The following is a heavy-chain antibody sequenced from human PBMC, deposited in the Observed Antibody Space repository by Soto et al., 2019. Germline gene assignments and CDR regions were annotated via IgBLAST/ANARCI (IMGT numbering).Heavy chain of an antibody. Sequence: ASVKVSCKASGYTFTSYGISWVRQAPGQGLEWMGWISAYNGNTNYAQKLQGRVTMTTDTSTSTAYMELRSLRSDDTAVYYCARDVLDIVATIEAVGSPSVVWFDPWGQGTLVTVSS. CDR1: GYTFTSYG. J-gene: IGHJ5*02. CDR3: ARDVLDIVATIEAVGSPSVVWFDP. V-gene: IGHV1-18*01. D-gene: IGHD5-12*01. CDR2: ISAYNGNT.